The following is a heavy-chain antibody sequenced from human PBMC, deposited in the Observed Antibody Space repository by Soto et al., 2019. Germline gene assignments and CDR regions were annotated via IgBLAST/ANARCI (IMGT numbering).Heavy chain of an antibody. CDR1: GFTFSSYA. Sequence: PGGSLRLSCAASGFTFSSYAMSWVRQAPGKGLEWVSAISGSGGSTYYADSVKGRFTISRDNSKNTLYLQMNSLRAEDTAVYYCKGYDFWSGLYYYMDAWGKGTTVTVSS. CDR2: ISGSGGST. CDR3: KGYDFWSGLYYYMDA. V-gene: IGHV3-23*01. D-gene: IGHD3-3*01. J-gene: IGHJ6*03.